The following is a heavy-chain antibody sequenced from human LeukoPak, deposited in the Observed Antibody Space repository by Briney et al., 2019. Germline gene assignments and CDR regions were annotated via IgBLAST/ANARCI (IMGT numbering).Heavy chain of an antibody. CDR1: GGSISSSSYY. D-gene: IGHD2-2*02. Sequence: SETLSLTCTVSGGSISSSSYYWGWIRQPPGKGLEWIGSIYYSGSTYYNPSLKSRVTISVDTSKNQFSLKLSSVTAADTAVYYCARRPSSTSCYKRAYGAFDIWGQGTMVTVSS. CDR3: ARRPSSTSCYKRAYGAFDI. V-gene: IGHV4-39*01. J-gene: IGHJ3*02. CDR2: IYYSGST.